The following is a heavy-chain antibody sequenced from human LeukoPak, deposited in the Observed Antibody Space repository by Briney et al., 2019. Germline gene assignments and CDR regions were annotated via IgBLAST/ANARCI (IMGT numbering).Heavy chain of an antibody. CDR2: IRYDGSNK. J-gene: IGHJ4*02. CDR3: ARVDDYSGYDWDDY. D-gene: IGHD5-12*01. CDR1: GFTFSRYG. Sequence: GGSLRLSCAASGFTFSRYGMHWVRQAPGKGLEWVAFIRYDGSNKYYADSVKGRFTISRDNSKNTLYLQMNSLRAEDTAVYYCARVDDYSGYDWDDYWGQGTLVTVSS. V-gene: IGHV3-30*02.